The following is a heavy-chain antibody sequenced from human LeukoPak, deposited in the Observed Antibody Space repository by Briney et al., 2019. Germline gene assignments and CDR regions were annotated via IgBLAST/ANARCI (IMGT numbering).Heavy chain of an antibody. Sequence: ASVKVSCKASGYTFTSYGISWVRQAPGQGLEWMGWISAYNGNTNYAQKLQGRVTMTTDTSTSTAHMELRSLRSDDTAVYYCARDRRVVTIFGVAPHHYMDVWGKGTTVTVSS. D-gene: IGHD3-3*01. V-gene: IGHV1-18*01. J-gene: IGHJ6*03. CDR2: ISAYNGNT. CDR1: GYTFTSYG. CDR3: ARDRRVVTIFGVAPHHYMDV.